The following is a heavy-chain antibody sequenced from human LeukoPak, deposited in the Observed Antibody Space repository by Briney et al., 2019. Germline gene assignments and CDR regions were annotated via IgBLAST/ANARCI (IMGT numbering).Heavy chain of an antibody. CDR2: TSYDGTNK. D-gene: IGHD3-22*01. CDR1: GFTFSSYA. V-gene: IGHV3-30-3*01. CDR3: ARDPNTSGYYHPFDY. J-gene: IGHJ4*02. Sequence: PGGSLRLSCAASGFTFSSYAVHWVRQAPGKGLGWVAVTSYDGTNKNYADSVKGRFSISRDNSKNTLYLQMNSLRAEDTAVYYCARDPNTSGYYHPFDYWGQGTLVTVSS.